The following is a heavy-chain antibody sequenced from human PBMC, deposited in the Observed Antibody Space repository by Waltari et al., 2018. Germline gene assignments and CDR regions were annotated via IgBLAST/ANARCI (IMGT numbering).Heavy chain of an antibody. J-gene: IGHJ2*01. CDR3: ARHPAMTIMLWYFDL. Sequence: WVRQTPGEGLEWMVSIYYSGSTYYNPSLKSRVTISVDTSKNQFSLKLSSVTAADTAVYYCARHPAMTIMLWYFDLWGRGTLVTVSS. D-gene: IGHD2-8*01. CDR2: IYYSGST. V-gene: IGHV4-39*01.